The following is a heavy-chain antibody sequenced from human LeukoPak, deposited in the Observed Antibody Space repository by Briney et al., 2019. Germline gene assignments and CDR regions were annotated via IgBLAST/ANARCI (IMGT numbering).Heavy chain of an antibody. CDR3: ARGYCRSSSCPSFDY. D-gene: IGHD2-2*01. J-gene: IGHJ4*02. Sequence: SETLSLTCAVSGGSISSSNWWSWVRQPPGKGLEWIGEIYHSGSTNYNPSLKSRVTISVDKSKNQFSLELNSVTAADTAVYYCARGYCRSSSCPSFDYWGQGTLVTVSS. CDR1: GGSISSSNW. V-gene: IGHV4-4*02. CDR2: IYHSGST.